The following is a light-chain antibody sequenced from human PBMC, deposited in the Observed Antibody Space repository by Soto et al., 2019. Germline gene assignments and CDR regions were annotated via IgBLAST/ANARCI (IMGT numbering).Light chain of an antibody. CDR1: KLGDKY. V-gene: IGLV3-1*01. J-gene: IGLJ1*01. CDR2: QDS. CDR3: QAWDSSTDYV. Sequence: SSELTQPPSVSVSPGQTASINCSGDKLGDKYACWYQQKPGQSPVLVIYQDSKRPSGIPERFSGSNSGNTATLTISGTQAMDEADYYCQAWDSSTDYVFGTGTKVTVL.